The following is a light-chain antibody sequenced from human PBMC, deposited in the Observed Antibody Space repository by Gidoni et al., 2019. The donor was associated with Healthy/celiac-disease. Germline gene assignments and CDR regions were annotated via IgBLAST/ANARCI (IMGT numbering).Light chain of an antibody. J-gene: IGKJ1*01. CDR1: QSVSSSY. V-gene: IGKV3-20*01. Sequence: EIVLTQSPGTLSLSPGERATLSCRASQSVSSSYVAWYQQKPGQAPRLRIYGASSRATGIPDRFSGSGSGTDFTLTISRLEPEDFAVYYCQQYGSSPWLFGQGTKVEIK. CDR2: GAS. CDR3: QQYGSSPWL.